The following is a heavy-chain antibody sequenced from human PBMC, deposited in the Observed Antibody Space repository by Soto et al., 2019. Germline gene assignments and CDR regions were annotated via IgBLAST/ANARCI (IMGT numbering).Heavy chain of an antibody. Sequence: ASVKVSCKASGYTFTSYAMHWVRQAPGQRLEWMGWINAGNGNTKYSQKFQGRVTITRDTSASTAYMELSSLRSEDTAVYYCARGRLLAWDYYYMDVWGKGTTVTVSS. CDR3: ARGRLLAWDYYYMDV. J-gene: IGHJ6*03. CDR2: INAGNGNT. V-gene: IGHV1-3*01. CDR1: GYTFTSYA.